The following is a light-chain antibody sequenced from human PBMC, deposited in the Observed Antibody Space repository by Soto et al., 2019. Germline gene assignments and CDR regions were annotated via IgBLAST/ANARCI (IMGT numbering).Light chain of an antibody. CDR2: GAS. J-gene: IGKJ1*01. Sequence: DIQMTQSPSSLSASVGDIATITCRASQGISAHLAWYQQAPGQVPKLLIYGASTLQSGVPFRFSGSGSGTDFTLIISSLQPEDLATYYCQKYTRSPWTFGPGTKVEIK. CDR1: QGISAH. V-gene: IGKV1-27*01. CDR3: QKYTRSPWT.